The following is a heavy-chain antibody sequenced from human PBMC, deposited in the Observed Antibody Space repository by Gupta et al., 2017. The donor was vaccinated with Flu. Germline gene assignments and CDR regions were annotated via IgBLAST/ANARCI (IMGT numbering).Heavy chain of an antibody. CDR3: ARKGGGHCSGGTCYSFDY. D-gene: IGHD2-15*01. V-gene: IGHV1-69*01. Sequence: QVQLVQSGAEVKKPGSSVKVSCQASGVTFSDYAINWVRRAPGQGLEWMGGIIPVFGPTKYAQKFQGRVTITADESTYTAYLELSSLRSEDTAVYYCARKGGGHCSGGTCYSFDYWGQGTLVTVSS. CDR2: IIPVFGPT. CDR1: GVTFSDYA. J-gene: IGHJ4*02.